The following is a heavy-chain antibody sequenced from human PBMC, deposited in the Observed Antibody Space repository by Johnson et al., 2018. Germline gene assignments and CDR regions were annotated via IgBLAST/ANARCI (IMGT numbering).Heavy chain of an antibody. V-gene: IGHV3-7*01. CDR1: GFTFSKYW. Sequence: VQLVQSGGGLVQSGGSLRLSCAASGFTFSKYWMTWVRQAPGKGLEWVANIKEDGSEKYYVDSVKGRFTISRDNAKNSMYLQMNSLKAEDAAVYYCASGTIFGVVTFDYGGRGSLGAGSS. D-gene: IGHD3-3*01. CDR2: IKEDGSEK. J-gene: IGHJ4*02. CDR3: ASGTIFGVVTFDY.